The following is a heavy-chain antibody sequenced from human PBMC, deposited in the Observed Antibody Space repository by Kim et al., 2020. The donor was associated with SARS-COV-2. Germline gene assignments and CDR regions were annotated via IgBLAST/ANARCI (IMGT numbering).Heavy chain of an antibody. D-gene: IGHD3-22*01. Sequence: KGRFTISRDNAKKSLYLQMVSLRAEDTAVYYCARDEGYYDSSGYYYGSNYWGQGTLVTVSS. J-gene: IGHJ4*02. CDR3: ARDEGYYDSSGYYYGSNY. V-gene: IGHV3-11*06.